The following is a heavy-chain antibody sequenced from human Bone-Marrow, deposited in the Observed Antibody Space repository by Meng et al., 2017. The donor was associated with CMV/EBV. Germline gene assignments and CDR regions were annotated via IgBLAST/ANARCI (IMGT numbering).Heavy chain of an antibody. J-gene: IGHJ4*02. CDR3: ARDIRSYPTGVHF. Sequence: GESLKISCAASGFMFSNCVMYWVRQAPGKGLEWVAVVSYDGRNKYYADSGKGRFTISRDNSKSSLYLQMNSLRPEDTAVYYCARDIRSYPTGVHFWGQGTMVTVSS. D-gene: IGHD3-10*01. CDR1: GFMFSNCV. CDR2: VSYDGRNK. V-gene: IGHV3-30*03.